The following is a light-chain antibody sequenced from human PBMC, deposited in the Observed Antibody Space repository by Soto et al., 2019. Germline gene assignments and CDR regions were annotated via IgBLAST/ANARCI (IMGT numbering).Light chain of an antibody. J-gene: IGKJ1*01. Sequence: EIVLTQSPGTLSLSPWETATLSCRASQTVNSDYLAWFQQRPGQAPRLLIFATTRRATDIPDRFSGSGSGTDLTLAIRRLEPEDFAVYYCHQFGYSPRTFGQGTKVDIK. CDR2: ATT. CDR1: QTVNSDY. CDR3: HQFGYSPRT. V-gene: IGKV3-20*01.